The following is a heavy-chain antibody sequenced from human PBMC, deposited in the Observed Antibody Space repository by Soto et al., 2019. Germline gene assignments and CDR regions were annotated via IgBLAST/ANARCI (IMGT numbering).Heavy chain of an antibody. J-gene: IGHJ6*02. D-gene: IGHD3-3*01. CDR3: AREGKVTHRAIIEDYDFWSGPYYYYGMDV. CDR2: INPSGGST. V-gene: IGHV1-46*01. CDR1: GYTFTSYY. Sequence: ASVKVSCKASGYTFTSYYMHWVRQAPGQGLEWMGIINPSGGSTSYAQKFQGRVTMTRDTSTSTVYMELSSLRSEDTAVYYCAREGKVTHRAIIEDYDFWSGPYYYYGMDVWGQGTTVTVSS.